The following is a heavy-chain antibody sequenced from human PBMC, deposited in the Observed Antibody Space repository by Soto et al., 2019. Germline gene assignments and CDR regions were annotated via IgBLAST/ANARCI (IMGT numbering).Heavy chain of an antibody. CDR1: GYTFTNYD. D-gene: IGHD6-13*01. V-gene: IGHV1-8*01. Sequence: ASVKVSCKASGYTFTNYDINWVRQATGQGPEWMGWMNPNSGNTGYAQKFQGRVTMTRDTSISTAYMGLSSLRSEDTAIYYCARALASGGSNWFDPWGQGTLVTVSS. CDR3: ARALASGGSNWFDP. J-gene: IGHJ5*02. CDR2: MNPNSGNT.